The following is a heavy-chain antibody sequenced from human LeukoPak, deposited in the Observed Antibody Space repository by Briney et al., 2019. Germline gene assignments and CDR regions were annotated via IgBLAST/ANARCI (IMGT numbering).Heavy chain of an antibody. D-gene: IGHD1-26*01. V-gene: IGHV3-23*01. CDR3: AKDLSGSYYWGVFDY. Sequence: PGGSLRLSCAASGFTFSSYAMSWVRQAPGKGLEWVSAISGSGGGTYYADSVKGRFTISRDNSKNTLYLQMNSLRAEDTAVYYCAKDLSGSYYWGVFDYWGQGTLVTVSS. CDR2: ISGSGGGT. J-gene: IGHJ4*02. CDR1: GFTFSSYA.